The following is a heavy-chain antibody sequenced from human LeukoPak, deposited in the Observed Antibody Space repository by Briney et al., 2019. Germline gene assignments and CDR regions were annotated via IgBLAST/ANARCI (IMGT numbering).Heavy chain of an antibody. CDR1: GFTVSSNY. CDR3: ARVGTYYYGSGSYWFDY. Sequence: GGSLRLSCAASGFTVSSNYMSWVRQAPGKGLEWVSVIYSGGSTYYADSVKGRFTISRDNSKNTLYLQMNSLRAEDTAVYYCARVGTYYYGSGSYWFDYWGQGTLVTVSS. CDR2: IYSGGST. V-gene: IGHV3-53*01. D-gene: IGHD3-10*01. J-gene: IGHJ4*02.